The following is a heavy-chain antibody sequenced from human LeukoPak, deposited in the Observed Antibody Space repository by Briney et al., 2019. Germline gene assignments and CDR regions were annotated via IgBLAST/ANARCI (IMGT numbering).Heavy chain of an antibody. CDR1: GFTFSDYY. J-gene: IGHJ4*02. Sequence: PGGSLRLSCAASGFTFSDYYMSWIRQAPGKGLEWVSYVSSGGGTIYYADSVKGRFTISRDNAKNSLYLQMNSLRAEDTAVYYCARGEYTGDFDYWGQGTLVTVSS. CDR3: ARGEYTGDFDY. D-gene: IGHD6-6*01. CDR2: VSSGGGTI. V-gene: IGHV3-11*01.